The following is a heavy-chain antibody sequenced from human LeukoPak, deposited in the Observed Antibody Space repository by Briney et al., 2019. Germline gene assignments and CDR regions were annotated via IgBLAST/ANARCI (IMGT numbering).Heavy chain of an antibody. CDR1: GGSFSGYY. J-gene: IGHJ4*02. CDR2: INHSGST. D-gene: IGHD6-13*01. Sequence: PSETLSLTCAVYGGSFSGYYWSWIRQPPGKGLEWIGEINHSGSTNYNPSLKSRVTISVDTSKNQFSLKLSSVTAADTAVYYCARVRGCASRYSSSWRYFDYWGQGTLVTVSS. CDR3: ARVRGCASRYSSSWRYFDY. V-gene: IGHV4-34*01.